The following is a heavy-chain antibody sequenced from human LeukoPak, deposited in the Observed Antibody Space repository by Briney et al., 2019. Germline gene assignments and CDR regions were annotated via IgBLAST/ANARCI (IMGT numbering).Heavy chain of an antibody. V-gene: IGHV3-7*01. CDR2: IKEDGSAK. Sequence: SGGSLRLSCAASGFTFSKYWMTWVRQAPGKGLEWVANIKEDGSAKYYMDSVRGRFTISRDNAKNPLYLQMNSLRAEDTAVYYCARAPLLTGYYMAHEAYFDYWGQGTLVTVSS. CDR1: GFTFSKYW. CDR3: ARAPLLTGYYMAHEAYFDY. J-gene: IGHJ4*02. D-gene: IGHD3-9*01.